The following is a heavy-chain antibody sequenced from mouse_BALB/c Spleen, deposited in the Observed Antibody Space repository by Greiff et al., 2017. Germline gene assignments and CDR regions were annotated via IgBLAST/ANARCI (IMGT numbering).Heavy chain of an antibody. Sequence: DVQLQESGPGLVKPSQSLSLTCTVTGYSITSDYAWNWIRQFPGNKLEWMGYISYSGSTSYNPSLKSRISITRDTSKNQFFLQLNSVTTEDTATYYCARGGNHADYFDYWGQGTTLTVSS. V-gene: IGHV3-2*02. D-gene: IGHD2-1*01. CDR3: ARGGNHADYFDY. CDR2: ISYSGST. CDR1: GYSITSDYA. J-gene: IGHJ2*01.